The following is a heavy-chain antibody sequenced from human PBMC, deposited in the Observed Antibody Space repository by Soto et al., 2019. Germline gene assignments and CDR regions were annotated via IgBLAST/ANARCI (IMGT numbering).Heavy chain of an antibody. V-gene: IGHV3-7*01. Sequence: PGGSLRLCCAASGFTFSTYWMDWVRQTPGKGLEWVANINQDGSEKNYVDSVKGRFTISRDNAGNSLYLQMSRLTAEDSALYYCSRSLNSWGQGTLVTVSS. CDR3: SRSLNS. J-gene: IGHJ4*02. CDR1: GFTFSTYW. CDR2: INQDGSEK.